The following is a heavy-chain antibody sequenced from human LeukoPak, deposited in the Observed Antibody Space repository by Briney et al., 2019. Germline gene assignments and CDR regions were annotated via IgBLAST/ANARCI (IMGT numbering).Heavy chain of an antibody. V-gene: IGHV3-66*01. CDR1: GFTVRNNY. J-gene: IGHJ4*02. CDR2: IYSGGST. Sequence: GGSLRLSCAASGFTVRNNYMSWVRQAPGKGLSWASVIYSGGSTYYADSVKGRFTISRDNSKNTLYLQMNSLRAEDTAVYFCATGERMVRGDGVDYWGQGTLVTVSS. D-gene: IGHD3-10*01. CDR3: ATGERMVRGDGVDY.